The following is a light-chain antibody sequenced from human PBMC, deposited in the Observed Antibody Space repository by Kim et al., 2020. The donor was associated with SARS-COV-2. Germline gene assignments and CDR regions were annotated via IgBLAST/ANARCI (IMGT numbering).Light chain of an antibody. V-gene: IGKV1-27*01. CDR2: AAS. Sequence: ASVGDRVPITCRTSQDITNSLAWYQQKPGKVPQVLIYAASTLQSGVPSRFSGSGSGTEFTLTIGSLQTEDVATYYCQKYNSAPWTFGPGTKVDIK. J-gene: IGKJ1*01. CDR3: QKYNSAPWT. CDR1: QDITNS.